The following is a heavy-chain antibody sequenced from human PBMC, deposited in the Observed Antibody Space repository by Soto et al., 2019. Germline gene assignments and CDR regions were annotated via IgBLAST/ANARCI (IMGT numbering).Heavy chain of an antibody. CDR3: AKGSYYYGSGGLDAFDI. CDR1: GFRFSSYA. D-gene: IGHD3-10*01. V-gene: IGHV3-23*01. CDR2: ITDRGDDT. Sequence: EVQLLESGGGLVQPGGSLRLSCAASGFRFSSYAMNWVRQAPGKGLEWVSAITDRGDDTLHADSLKGRFIISRDNSKNTLYLQMNSLRAEDTAVYYCAKGSYYYGSGGLDAFDIWGQGTMVTVSS. J-gene: IGHJ3*02.